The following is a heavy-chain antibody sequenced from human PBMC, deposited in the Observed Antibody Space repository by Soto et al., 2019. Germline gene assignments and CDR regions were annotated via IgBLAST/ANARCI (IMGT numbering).Heavy chain of an antibody. CDR1: GGSISSYY. Sequence: SETLSLTCTVSGGSISSYYWSWIRQPPGKGLEWIGYIYYSGSTNYNPSLKSRVTISVDTSKNQFSLKLSSVTAADTAVYYCARSSLLRPYGDYVFDYWGQGTLVTVSS. D-gene: IGHD4-17*01. CDR3: ARSSLLRPYGDYVFDY. V-gene: IGHV4-59*01. CDR2: IYYSGST. J-gene: IGHJ4*02.